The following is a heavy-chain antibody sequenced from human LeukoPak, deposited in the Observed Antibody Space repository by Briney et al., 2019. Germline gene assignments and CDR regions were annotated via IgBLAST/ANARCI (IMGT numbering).Heavy chain of an antibody. CDR2: ISSSSTI. CDR1: GFTFSSYS. J-gene: IGHJ3*02. V-gene: IGHV3-48*01. D-gene: IGHD3-3*01. CDR3: AGGEYDFWSGYLDAFDI. Sequence: GGSLRLSCAASGFTFSSYSMNWVRQAPGKGLEWASYISSSSTIYYADSVKGRFTISRDNAKNSLYLQMNSLRAEDTAVYYCAGGEYDFWSGYLDAFDIWGQGTMVTVSS.